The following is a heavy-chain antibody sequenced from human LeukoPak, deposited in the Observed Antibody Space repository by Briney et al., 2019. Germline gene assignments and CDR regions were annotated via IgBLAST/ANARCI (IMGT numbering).Heavy chain of an antibody. CDR1: GGSISSSSYY. CDR3: ARHPYDSSGYYFDYYYYGMDV. D-gene: IGHD3-22*01. J-gene: IGHJ6*02. CDR2: IYYSGST. V-gene: IGHV4-39*01. Sequence: PTETLSLTCTVSGGSISSSSYYWGWIRQPPGKGLEWIGSIYYSGSTYYNPSLKSRVTISVDTSKNQFSLKLSSVTAADTAVYYCARHPYDSSGYYFDYYYYGMDVLGQGTTVTVSS.